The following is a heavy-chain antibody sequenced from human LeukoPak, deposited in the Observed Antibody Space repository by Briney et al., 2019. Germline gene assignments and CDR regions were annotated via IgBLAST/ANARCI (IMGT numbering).Heavy chain of an antibody. Sequence: SETLSLTCAVYGGSFSGYYWSWIRQPPGKGLEWIGEINHSGSTNYNPSLKSRVTISVDTSKNQFSLKLSSVTAADTAVYYCARVAADYDSSGYCDYRGQGTLVTVSS. V-gene: IGHV4-34*01. D-gene: IGHD3-22*01. CDR1: GGSFSGYY. CDR3: ARVAADYDSSGYCDY. J-gene: IGHJ4*02. CDR2: INHSGST.